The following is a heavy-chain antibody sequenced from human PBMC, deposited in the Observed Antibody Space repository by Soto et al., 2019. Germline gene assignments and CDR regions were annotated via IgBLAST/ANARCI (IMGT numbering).Heavy chain of an antibody. CDR2: IYPGDSDT. CDR3: ARTAAAGKYYYGTDV. CDR1: GYSFTSYW. Sequence: EVQLVQSGAEVKKPGESLKISCKGSGYSFTSYWIGWVRQMPGKGLEWMGIIYPGDSDTRYSPSFQGQVTISADKSISPAYLRGSSLKASDTAMYYCARTAAAGKYYYGTDVWGQGTTVTVSS. J-gene: IGHJ6*02. D-gene: IGHD6-13*01. V-gene: IGHV5-51*01.